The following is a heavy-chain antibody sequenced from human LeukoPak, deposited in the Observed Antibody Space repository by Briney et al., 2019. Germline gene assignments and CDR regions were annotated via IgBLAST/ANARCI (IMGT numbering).Heavy chain of an antibody. CDR2: INWNSASI. V-gene: IGHV3-9*01. CDR3: AKDKAPLYSGYDWDLDF. Sequence: AGGSLRLSCAASGFTFHHYAIHWVRHVPGKGLEWVSGINWNSASIGYADSVKGRFTISRDNAKNSVFLQMDSLRAEDTALYYCAKDKAPLYSGYDWDLDFWGQGTLVTVSS. D-gene: IGHD5-12*01. CDR1: GFTFHHYA. J-gene: IGHJ4*02.